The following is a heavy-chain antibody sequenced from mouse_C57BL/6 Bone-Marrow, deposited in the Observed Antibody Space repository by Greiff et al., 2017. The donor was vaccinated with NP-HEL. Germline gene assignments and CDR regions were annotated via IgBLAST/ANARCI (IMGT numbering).Heavy chain of an antibody. CDR3: ARVMYDYLYAMDY. CDR1: GFTFSDYY. D-gene: IGHD2-4*01. CDR2: INYDGSST. J-gene: IGHJ4*01. Sequence: EVKLMESEGGLVQPGSSMKLSCTASGFTFSDYYMAWVRQVPEKGLEWVANINYDGSSTYYLDSLKSRFIISRDNAKNILYLQMSSLKSEDTATYYCARVMYDYLYAMDYWGQGTSVTVSS. V-gene: IGHV5-16*01.